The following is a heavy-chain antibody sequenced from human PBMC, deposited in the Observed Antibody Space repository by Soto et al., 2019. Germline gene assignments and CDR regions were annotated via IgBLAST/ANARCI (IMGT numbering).Heavy chain of an antibody. CDR2: IWYDLSNK. D-gene: IGHD3-9*01. Sequence: PGGSLRLSFASSGFTFSSYGMHWVRQAPGKGLEWVAVIWYDLSNKYYADSVKCRFTISRDNSKNTLYLQMNSLRAEDTAVYYCERDQSYYDILTGYFYYYYGMDVWGQGTTVTVSS. J-gene: IGHJ6*02. V-gene: IGHV3-33*01. CDR1: GFTFSSYG. CDR3: ERDQSYYDILTGYFYYYYGMDV.